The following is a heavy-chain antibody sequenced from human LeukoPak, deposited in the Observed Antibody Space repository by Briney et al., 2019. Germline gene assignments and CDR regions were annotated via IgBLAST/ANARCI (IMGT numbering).Heavy chain of an antibody. CDR2: INPSGGST. J-gene: IGHJ4*02. D-gene: IGHD3-3*01. CDR1: GYTFTSYY. Sequence: ASVKVSCKASGYTFTSYYMHWVRQAPGQGLEWMGIINPSGGSTSYAQKFQGRVTMTRDTSTSTVYMELSSLRSEDTAVYYCARGPNPRFGVVIWGFDYWGQGTLVTVSS. V-gene: IGHV1-46*01. CDR3: ARGPNPRFGVVIWGFDY.